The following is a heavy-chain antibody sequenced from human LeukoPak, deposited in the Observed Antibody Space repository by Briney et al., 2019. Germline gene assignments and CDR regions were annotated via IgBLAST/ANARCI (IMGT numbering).Heavy chain of an antibody. Sequence: PGGSLRLSCAASGFTFSSYAMYWVRQAPGKGLECVALISSDGRNKYYTDSVKGRFTISRDTSKNTLYLQMNSLRAEDTSMYYCAKDHYDGSGTYYPCWFDPWGQGTLVTVSS. CDR1: GFTFSSYA. CDR3: AKDHYDGSGTYYPCWFDP. CDR2: ISSDGRNK. D-gene: IGHD3-10*01. J-gene: IGHJ5*02. V-gene: IGHV3-30*18.